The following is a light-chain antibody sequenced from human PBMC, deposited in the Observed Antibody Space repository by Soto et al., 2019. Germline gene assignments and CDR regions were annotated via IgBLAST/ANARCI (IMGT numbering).Light chain of an antibody. CDR3: QHHSDWPIT. Sequence: EIVLTQSPAILSLSPGERATLSCRASQSVSSYLTWYQQKPGQAPSLLIYAASNRATGIPARFSGSGSGTDFPLTISSLEPEDAAFYYWQHHSDWPITSGGGTKVEIK. J-gene: IGKJ4*01. CDR1: QSVSSY. CDR2: AAS. V-gene: IGKV3-11*01.